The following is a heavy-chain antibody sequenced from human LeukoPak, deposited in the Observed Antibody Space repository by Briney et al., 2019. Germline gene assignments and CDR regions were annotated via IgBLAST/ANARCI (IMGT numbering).Heavy chain of an antibody. CDR3: ARGGGPYYDILTGYYRLYNWFDP. CDR2: ISGYNGKT. Sequence: ASVKVSCKASGYTFNTYGITWVRQAPGQGLEWMGWISGYNGKTKYAQKLQDRVTMTTDTSTTTAYMELRSLRSDDTAVYYCARGGGPYYDILTGYYRLYNWFDPWGQGTLVTVSS. J-gene: IGHJ5*02. V-gene: IGHV1-18*01. D-gene: IGHD3-9*01. CDR1: GYTFNTYG.